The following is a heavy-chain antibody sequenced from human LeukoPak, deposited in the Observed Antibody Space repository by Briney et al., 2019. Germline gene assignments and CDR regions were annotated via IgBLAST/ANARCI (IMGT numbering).Heavy chain of an antibody. J-gene: IGHJ4*02. CDR2: ISSSSTTI. Sequence: GGSLRLSCAASGFTFSRYSMNWVRQAPGKGLEWVSYISSSSTTIYYADSVKGRFTISRDNAKNSLYLQMNSLRAEDTAVYYCARDSLYCGGDCYGHWGQGTLVTVSS. V-gene: IGHV3-48*01. CDR3: ARDSLYCGGDCYGH. D-gene: IGHD2-21*02. CDR1: GFTFSRYS.